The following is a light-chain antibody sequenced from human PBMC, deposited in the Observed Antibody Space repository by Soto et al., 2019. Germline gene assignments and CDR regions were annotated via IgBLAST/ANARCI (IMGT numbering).Light chain of an antibody. V-gene: IGLV3-21*02. Sequence: SYDLTQPPSVSVAPGQTARITCGGNNIGTKSVHWYQQKPGQAPVLVVYDDSGRPSGIPERFSGSNSGNTATLTISRVEAGDETDYYCQGWESSSDTYVFGHGTKVTVL. J-gene: IGLJ1*01. CDR2: DDS. CDR3: QGWESSSDTYV. CDR1: NIGTKS.